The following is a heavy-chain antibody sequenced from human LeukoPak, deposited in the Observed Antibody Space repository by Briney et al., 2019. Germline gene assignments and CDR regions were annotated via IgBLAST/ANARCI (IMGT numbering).Heavy chain of an antibody. V-gene: IGHV3-30*04. Sequence: GSLRLSCAASGFTFSSYAMHWVRQAPGKGLEWVAVISYDGSNKYYADSVKGRFTISRDNSKNTLYLQMNSLRAEGTAVYYCARDLSDEAFYYYYGMDVWGQGTTVTVSS. J-gene: IGHJ6*02. D-gene: IGHD5-24*01. CDR2: ISYDGSNK. CDR1: GFTFSSYA. CDR3: ARDLSDEAFYYYYGMDV.